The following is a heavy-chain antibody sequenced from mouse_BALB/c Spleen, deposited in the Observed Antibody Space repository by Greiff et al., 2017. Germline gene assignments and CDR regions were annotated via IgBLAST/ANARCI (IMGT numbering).Heavy chain of an antibody. CDR3: ARGDGYAWFAY. Sequence: DVMLVESGGGLVQPGGSLKLSCAASGFTFSGYGMSWVRQTPDKRLELVATINSNGGSTYYPDSVKGRFTISRDNAKNTLYLQMSSLKSEDTAMYYCARGDGYAWFAYWGQGTLVTVSA. CDR2: INSNGGST. V-gene: IGHV5-6-3*01. D-gene: IGHD2-3*01. J-gene: IGHJ3*01. CDR1: GFTFSGYG.